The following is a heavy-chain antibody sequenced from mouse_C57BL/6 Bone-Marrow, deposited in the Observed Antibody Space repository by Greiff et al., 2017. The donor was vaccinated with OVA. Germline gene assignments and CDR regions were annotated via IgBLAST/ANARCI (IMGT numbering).Heavy chain of an antibody. CDR1: GYTFTSYW. D-gene: IGHD3-2*02. CDR2: IHPNSGST. Sequence: QVQLKQPGAELVKPGASVKLSCKASGYTFTSYWMHWVKQRPGQGLEWIGMIHPNSGSTNYNEKFKSKATLTVDKSSSTAYMQLSSLTSEDSAVYYCARRGLDSSGYFPFAYWGQGTLVTVSA. V-gene: IGHV1-64*01. J-gene: IGHJ3*01. CDR3: ARRGLDSSGYFPFAY.